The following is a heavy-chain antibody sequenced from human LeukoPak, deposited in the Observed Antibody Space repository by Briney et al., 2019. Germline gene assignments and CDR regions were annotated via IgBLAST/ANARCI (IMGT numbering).Heavy chain of an antibody. Sequence: PSETLSLTCTVSGGSISSYYWSWIRQPAGKGLEWIGRIYTSGSTNYNPSLKSRVTISVDKSKNQFSLKLSSVTAADTAVYYCAREPVAGTSFDCWGQGTLVTVSS. V-gene: IGHV4-4*07. J-gene: IGHJ4*02. CDR3: AREPVAGTSFDC. CDR1: GGSISSYY. CDR2: IYTSGST. D-gene: IGHD6-19*01.